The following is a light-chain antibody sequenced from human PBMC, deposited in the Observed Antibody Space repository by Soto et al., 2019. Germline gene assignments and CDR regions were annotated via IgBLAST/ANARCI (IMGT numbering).Light chain of an antibody. J-gene: IGKJ1*01. Sequence: DIQMTQSPSTLSASVVGRVTITCRSSRNIRSRLAWFQQKPGKAPKLLIYDASSLESGVPQRFSGSGSGTEFTLTISSLQTDDFSTYYCQQYHSYWTFGQGTKVDIK. CDR2: DAS. V-gene: IGKV1-5*01. CDR1: RNIRSR. CDR3: QQYHSYWT.